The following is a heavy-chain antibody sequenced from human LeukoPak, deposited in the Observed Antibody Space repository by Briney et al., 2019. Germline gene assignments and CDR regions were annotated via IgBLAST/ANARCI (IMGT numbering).Heavy chain of an antibody. CDR3: ARGVGATTVDY. D-gene: IGHD1-26*01. J-gene: IGHJ4*02. CDR1: RFTFSSYN. Sequence: KPGLSLRLSCAASRFTFSSYNMIGVRRARGKGLECVTSISSSRRYILHADSVTGRFTISRDKAKNALYLQMNGLRAEDKAVYYCARGVGATTVDYWGQGTLVTVSS. CDR2: ISSSRRYI. V-gene: IGHV3-21*01.